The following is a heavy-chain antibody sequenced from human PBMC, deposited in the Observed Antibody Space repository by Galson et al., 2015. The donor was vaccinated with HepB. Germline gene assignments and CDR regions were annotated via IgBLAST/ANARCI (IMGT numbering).Heavy chain of an antibody. D-gene: IGHD6-13*01. V-gene: IGHV7-4-1*02. CDR1: GYTFTNYA. J-gene: IGHJ4*02. CDR3: ARRNSNYYFDF. Sequence: SVKVSCKASGYTFTNYAVNWVRQAPGQGLEWMGWINTNTGNPTYAQGFTGRFVFSLDTSVNTAYLQISSLKADDSVVYYCARRNSNYYFDFWGQGTLVTVSS. CDR2: INTNTGNP.